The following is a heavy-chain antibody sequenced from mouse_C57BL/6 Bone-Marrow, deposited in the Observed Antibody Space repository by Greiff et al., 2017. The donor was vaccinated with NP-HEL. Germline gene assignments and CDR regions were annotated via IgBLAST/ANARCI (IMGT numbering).Heavy chain of an antibody. CDR2: IHPNSGST. V-gene: IGHV1-64*01. Sequence: QVQLQQPGAELVKPGASVKLSCKASGYTFTSYWMHWVKQRPGQGLEWIGMIHPNSGSTNYNEKFKSKATLTVDKSSTTSYMQLSSLTSEDSAVYYCARNYYAISYYAMGYWGQGTSVTVSS. J-gene: IGHJ4*01. CDR3: ARNYYAISYYAMGY. CDR1: GYTFTSYW. D-gene: IGHD1-1*01.